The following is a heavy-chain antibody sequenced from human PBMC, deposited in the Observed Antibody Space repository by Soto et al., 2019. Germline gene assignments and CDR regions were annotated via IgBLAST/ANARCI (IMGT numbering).Heavy chain of an antibody. CDR2: INPNSGGT. V-gene: IGHV1-2*04. CDR3: ARGDMVRMNEESPYYYYYMDV. Sequence: ASVKVSCKASGNTFTTYAVHWVRQAPGQGLEYMGWINPNSGGTNYAQKFQGWVTMTRDTSISTAYMELSRLRSDDTAVYYCARGDMVRMNEESPYYYYYMDVWGKGTTVTVSS. J-gene: IGHJ6*03. CDR1: GNTFTTYA. D-gene: IGHD3-10*01.